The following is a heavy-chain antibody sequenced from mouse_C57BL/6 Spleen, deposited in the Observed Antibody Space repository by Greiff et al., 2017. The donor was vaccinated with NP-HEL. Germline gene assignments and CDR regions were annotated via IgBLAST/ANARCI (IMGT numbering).Heavy chain of an antibody. CDR1: GFTFSDYG. D-gene: IGHD1-1*01. V-gene: IGHV5-17*01. CDR3: AKITKDAMDY. Sequence: EVKLVESGGGLVKPGGSLKLSCAASGFTFSDYGMHWVRQAPEKGLEWVAYISSGSSTIYYADTVKGRFTISRDNATNTLFLQMTSLRSEDTAMYYCAKITKDAMDYWGQGTSVTVSS. CDR2: ISSGSSTI. J-gene: IGHJ4*01.